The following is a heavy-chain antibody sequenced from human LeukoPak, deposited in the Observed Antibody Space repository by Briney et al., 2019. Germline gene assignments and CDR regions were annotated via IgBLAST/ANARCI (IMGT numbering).Heavy chain of an antibody. CDR2: ISGSGGST. J-gene: IGHJ4*02. Sequence: TGGSLRLSCAASGFTFSSYAMSWVRQAPGKGLEWVSAISGSGGSTYYADSMKGRFTISRDNSKNTLYLQMNSLRAEDTAVYYCAKAFRAAYYYDSSGDNWGQGTLVTVSS. CDR3: AKAFRAAYYYDSSGDN. D-gene: IGHD3-22*01. CDR1: GFTFSSYA. V-gene: IGHV3-23*01.